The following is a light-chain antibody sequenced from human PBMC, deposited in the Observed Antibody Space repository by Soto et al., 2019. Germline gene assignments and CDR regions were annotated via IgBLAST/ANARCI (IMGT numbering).Light chain of an antibody. CDR2: EVT. V-gene: IGLV2-8*01. Sequence: QSVRTQPPSASGSPGQSVTISCTGTSSDVGGYNYVSWYQQHPGKAPKLMIYEVTKRPSGVPDCFSGSKSGNTASLTVSGLQAEDEADYYCNSYAGSNNFYVFGTGTKVTVL. J-gene: IGLJ1*01. CDR1: SSDVGGYNY. CDR3: NSYAGSNNFYV.